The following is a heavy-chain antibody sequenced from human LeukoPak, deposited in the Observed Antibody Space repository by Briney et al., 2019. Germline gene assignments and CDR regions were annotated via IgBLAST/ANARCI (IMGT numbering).Heavy chain of an antibody. D-gene: IGHD3-22*01. J-gene: IGHJ4*02. Sequence: GGSLRLSCAASGFTFSSYWMSWVRQAPGKGLEWVANIKQDGSEKYYVDSVKGRFTISRDNAKNSLYLQMNSLRAEDTAVYYCASYYDTSDLAFDYWGQGTLVTVSS. CDR2: IKQDGSEK. CDR3: ASYYDTSDLAFDY. CDR1: GFTFSSYW. V-gene: IGHV3-7*01.